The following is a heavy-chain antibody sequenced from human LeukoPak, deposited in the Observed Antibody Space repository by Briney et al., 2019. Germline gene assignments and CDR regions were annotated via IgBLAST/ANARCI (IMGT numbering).Heavy chain of an antibody. D-gene: IGHD3-9*01. J-gene: IGHJ3*02. CDR3: ARVILRYFDWLAPRVGAFDI. CDR2: ISSSSSYI. V-gene: IGHV3-21*01. Sequence: GGSLRLSCAASGFTFSSYAMSWVRQAPGKGLEWVSSISSSSSYIYYADSVKGRFTISRDNAKNSLYLQMNSLRAEDTAVYYCARVILRYFDWLAPRVGAFDIWGQGTMVTVSS. CDR1: GFTFSSYA.